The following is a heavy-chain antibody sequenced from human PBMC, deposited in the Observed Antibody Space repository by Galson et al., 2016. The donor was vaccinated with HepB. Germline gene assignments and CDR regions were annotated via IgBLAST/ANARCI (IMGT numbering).Heavy chain of an antibody. CDR2: INTNTGNP. D-gene: IGHD1-20*01. J-gene: IGHJ5*02. V-gene: IGHV7-4-1*02. Sequence: SVKVSCKASGYTFTNYAINWVRQAPGQGLEWMGWINTNTGNPPYAQGFTGRFVFSLDTSVSTAYLQISSLKAEDTAVYYWARPTGIPGTYWFDPWGQGTLVTVSS. CDR3: ARPTGIPGTYWFDP. CDR1: GYTFTNYA.